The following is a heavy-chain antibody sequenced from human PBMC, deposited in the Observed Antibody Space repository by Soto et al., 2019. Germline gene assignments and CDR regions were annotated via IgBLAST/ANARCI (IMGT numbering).Heavy chain of an antibody. CDR3: ARDQPGYSYGYGLGY. CDR2: ITSSSSFI. CDR1: GFTFSSYS. J-gene: IGHJ4*02. D-gene: IGHD5-18*01. V-gene: IGHV3-21*01. Sequence: GGSLRLSCAASGFTFSSYSMNWVRQAPGKGLEWVSSITSSSSFIFYADAVKGRFTISRDNAKNSLYLQMNSLRAEDTAVYYCARDQPGYSYGYGLGYWGQGTLVTVS.